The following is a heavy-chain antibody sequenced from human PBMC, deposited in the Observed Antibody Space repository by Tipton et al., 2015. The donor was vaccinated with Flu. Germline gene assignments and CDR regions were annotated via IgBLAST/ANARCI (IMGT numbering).Heavy chain of an antibody. D-gene: IGHD3-16*01. CDR3: SRYLAVWRY. CDR2: IKPDGSET. J-gene: IGHJ4*02. V-gene: IGHV3-7*01. CDR1: GFSFSTYW. Sequence: SLRLSCAASGFSFSTYWMSWVRQAPGKGPEWVANIKPDGSETYYVDAVEGRFTISRDNAKNSLYLHMNTLRVEDTAVYYCSRYLAVWRYWRQGSLVVVSS.